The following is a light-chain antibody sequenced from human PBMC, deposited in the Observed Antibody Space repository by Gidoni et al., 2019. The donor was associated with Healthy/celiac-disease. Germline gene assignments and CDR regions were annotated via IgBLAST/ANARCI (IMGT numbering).Light chain of an antibody. CDR1: QSVSSY. Sequence: IVFTQSPATLSWSPGERATLSCRASQSVSSYLAWYQQKPGQAPRLLIYDASNRATGIPARFSGSGSGTDFTLTISSLEPEDFAVYYCQQRSNWLTFGGGTKVEIK. CDR3: QQRSNWLT. V-gene: IGKV3-11*01. J-gene: IGKJ4*01. CDR2: DAS.